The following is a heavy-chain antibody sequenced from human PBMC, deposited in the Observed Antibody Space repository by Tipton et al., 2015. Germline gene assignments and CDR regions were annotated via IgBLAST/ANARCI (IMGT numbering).Heavy chain of an antibody. CDR1: GFTFRSYS. J-gene: IGHJ4*02. Sequence: SLRLSCATSGFTFRSYSMNWVRQAPGKDPEWISSINPSGTSTFHADSVRGRFTISRDNAKNSLFLQMNSLTAEDTAVYFCARELSGWAPDYWGQGTLVTVSS. V-gene: IGHV3-21*01. CDR2: INPSGTST. CDR3: ARELSGWAPDY. D-gene: IGHD6-19*01.